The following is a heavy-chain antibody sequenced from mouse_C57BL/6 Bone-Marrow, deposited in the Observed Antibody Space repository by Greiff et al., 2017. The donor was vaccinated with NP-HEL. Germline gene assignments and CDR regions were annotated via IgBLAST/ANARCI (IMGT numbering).Heavy chain of an antibody. CDR1: GFSLTSYG. D-gene: IGHD2-3*01. V-gene: IGHV2-5*01. Sequence: VKLQESGPGLVQPSQSLSITCTVSGFSLTSYGVHWVRQSPGKGLEWLGVIWRGGSTDYNAAFMSRLSITKDNSKSQVFFKMNSLQADDTAIYYCAKNEEIYDGYYDWFAYWGQGTLVTVSA. J-gene: IGHJ3*01. CDR2: IWRGGST. CDR3: AKNEEIYDGYYDWFAY.